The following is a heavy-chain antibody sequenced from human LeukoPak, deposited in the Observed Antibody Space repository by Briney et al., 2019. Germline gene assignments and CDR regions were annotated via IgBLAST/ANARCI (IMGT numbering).Heavy chain of an antibody. Sequence: PGGSLRLSCTASGFPFRVRWMHWVRHAPGKGLVWISLIKKDGFFSTYADSVKGRFTISRDDAKNTLYLQMDSLRADDTAVYYCAKGRYGSCYVGSDCWGQGTLVTVSS. J-gene: IGHJ4*02. D-gene: IGHD2-15*01. V-gene: IGHV3-74*03. CDR3: AKGRYGSCYVGSDC. CDR2: IKKDGFFS. CDR1: GFPFRVRW.